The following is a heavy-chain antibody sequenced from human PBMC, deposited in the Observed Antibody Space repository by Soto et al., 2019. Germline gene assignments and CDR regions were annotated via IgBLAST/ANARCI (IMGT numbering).Heavy chain of an antibody. CDR3: ARDNHYLSYYGMDV. CDR2: IIPIFGTA. J-gene: IGHJ6*02. CDR1: GGTFSSYA. V-gene: IGHV1-69*13. Sequence: WASVKVSCKASGGTFSSYAISWVRQAPGQGLEWMGGIIPIFGTANYAQKFQGRVTITADESTSTAYMELSSLRSEDTAVYYCARDNHYLSYYGMDVWGQGTTVTVSS.